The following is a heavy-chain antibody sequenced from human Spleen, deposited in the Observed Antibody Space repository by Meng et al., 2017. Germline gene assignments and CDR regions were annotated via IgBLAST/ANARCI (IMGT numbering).Heavy chain of an antibody. V-gene: IGHV3-48*03. CDR1: GFTFSSYE. CDR2: SSSSGSTI. CDR3: ARDRGLLVWFGELSPDAFDI. D-gene: IGHD3-10*01. J-gene: IGHJ3*02. Sequence: GESLKISCAASGFTFSSYEMNWVRQAPGKGLEWVSYSSSSGSTIYYADSVKGRFTISRDNAKNSLYLQMNSLRAEDTAVYYCARDRGLLVWFGELSPDAFDIWGQGTTVTVSS.